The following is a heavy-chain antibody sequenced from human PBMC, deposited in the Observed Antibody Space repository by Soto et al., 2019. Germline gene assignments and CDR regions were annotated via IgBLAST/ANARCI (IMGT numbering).Heavy chain of an antibody. D-gene: IGHD2-2*01. J-gene: IGHJ6*02. V-gene: IGHV4-4*02. CDR2: IYHNGTF. CDR3: VRSVPAATWQYSGMDV. CDR1: GESVSSSSW. Sequence: QVRLQESGPGLVEPSGTLSLTCAVSGESVSSSSWWSWVRQAPGKGLEWIGEIYHNGTFNYNPSLASRVSVSVDKSRNQLSLNLKSVTAADTAVYYCVRSVPAATWQYSGMDVWGQGTTVTVSS.